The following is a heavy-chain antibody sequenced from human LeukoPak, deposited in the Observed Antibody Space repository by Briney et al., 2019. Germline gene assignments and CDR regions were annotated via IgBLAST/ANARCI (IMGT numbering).Heavy chain of an antibody. J-gene: IGHJ6*02. CDR3: AAMDSSSWYGGAGYGMDV. V-gene: IGHV1-69*04. CDR1: GGTFSSYA. Sequence: SVKVSCKASGGTFSSYAISWVRQAPGQGLEWMGRIIPILGIANYAQKFQGRVTITADKSTSTAYMELSSLRSEDTAVYYCAAMDSSSWYGGAGYGMDVWGQGTTVTVSS. D-gene: IGHD6-13*01. CDR2: IIPILGIA.